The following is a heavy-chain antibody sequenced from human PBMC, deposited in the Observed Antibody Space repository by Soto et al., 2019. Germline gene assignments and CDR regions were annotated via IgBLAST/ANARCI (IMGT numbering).Heavy chain of an antibody. Sequence: PGGSLRLSCAASGFTFSSHWMSWVRQAPGKWLEWLASIKQDGSEKHYVDSVKGRFTISRDNAKNSLYLQMNSLRVEDTAVYYCARVYYDYIWGSYPLVYWGQGTLVTVSS. V-gene: IGHV3-7*01. CDR1: GFTFSSHW. D-gene: IGHD3-16*02. CDR3: ARVYYDYIWGSYPLVY. J-gene: IGHJ4*02. CDR2: IKQDGSEK.